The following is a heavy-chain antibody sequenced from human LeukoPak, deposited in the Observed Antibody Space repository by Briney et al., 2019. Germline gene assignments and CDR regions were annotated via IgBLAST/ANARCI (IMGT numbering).Heavy chain of an antibody. CDR2: ISSTGST. V-gene: IGHV3-23*01. Sequence: GGSLRLSCSASGFTLKDTAMCWVRQAPGKGLDWVSTISSTGSTYDSESVKGRFTISRDTLKNTLYLQMNSLRADDTAIYYCAKIQYRSGGGAIDSWGQGTVVSVSS. CDR1: GFTLKDTA. J-gene: IGHJ4*02. CDR3: AKIQYRSGGGAIDS. D-gene: IGHD2-15*01.